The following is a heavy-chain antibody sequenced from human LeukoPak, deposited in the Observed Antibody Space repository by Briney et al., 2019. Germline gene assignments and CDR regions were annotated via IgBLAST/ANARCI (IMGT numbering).Heavy chain of an antibody. CDR3: ARGDWQQLASYYYYYMDV. V-gene: IGHV3-9*01. Sequence: GGSLRLSCAASGFTFDDYAMHWVRQAPGKGLEWASGISWNSGSIGYADSVKGRFTISRGNAKNSLYLQMNSLRAEDTAVYYCARGDWQQLASYYYYYMDVWGKGTTVTISS. CDR2: ISWNSGSI. CDR1: GFTFDDYA. J-gene: IGHJ6*03. D-gene: IGHD6-13*01.